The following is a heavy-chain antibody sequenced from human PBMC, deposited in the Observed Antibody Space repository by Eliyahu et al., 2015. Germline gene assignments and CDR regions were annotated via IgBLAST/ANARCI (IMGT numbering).Heavy chain of an antibody. V-gene: IGHV2-26*01. D-gene: IGHD3-3*01. CDR2: IFSNDEK. J-gene: IGHJ4*02. CDR1: GFSLSNARMG. Sequence: QVTLKESGPVLVKPTETLTLTCTVSGFSLSNARMGVSWIRQPPGKALEWLAHIFSNDEKSYSTSLKSRLTISXDTSKSQVVLTMTNMDPVDTATYYCARTIEDITIFGVDYLWYFDYWGQGTLVTVSS. CDR3: ARTIEDITIFGVDYLWYFDY.